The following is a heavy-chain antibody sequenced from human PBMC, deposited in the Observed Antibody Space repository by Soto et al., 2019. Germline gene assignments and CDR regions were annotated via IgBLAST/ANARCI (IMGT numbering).Heavy chain of an antibody. D-gene: IGHD3-22*01. CDR2: IIPIFGTA. CDR1: GGTFSSYA. CDR3: ASHYDSSGYYYQWGYFFDY. Sequence: QVQLVQSGAEVKKPGSSVKVSCKASGGTFSSYAISWVRQAPGQGLEWMGGIIPIFGTANYAQKFQGRVTITADESTSTAYMELSSLRSEDTALYYCASHYDSSGYYYQWGYFFDYWGQGTLVTVSS. V-gene: IGHV1-69*01. J-gene: IGHJ4*02.